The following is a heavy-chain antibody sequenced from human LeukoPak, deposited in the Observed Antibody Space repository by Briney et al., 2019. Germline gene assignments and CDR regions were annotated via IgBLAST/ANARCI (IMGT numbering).Heavy chain of an antibody. CDR2: ISYDGSNK. Sequence: GGSLRLSCAASGSTFSSYAMHWVRQAPGKGLEWVAVISYDGSNKYYADSVKGRFTISRDNSKNTLYLQMNSLRAEDTAVYYCARPQADSSNSKYYYYYYMDVWGKGTTVTVSS. V-gene: IGHV3-30*04. J-gene: IGHJ6*03. CDR1: GSTFSSYA. CDR3: ARPQADSSNSKYYYYYYMDV. D-gene: IGHD6-13*01.